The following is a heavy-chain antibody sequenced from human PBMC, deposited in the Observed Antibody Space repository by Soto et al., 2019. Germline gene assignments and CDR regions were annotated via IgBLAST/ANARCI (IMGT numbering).Heavy chain of an antibody. CDR2: IYSGGST. D-gene: IGHD1-26*01. CDR3: AREQGSYDYYYGMDG. V-gene: IGHV3-53*01. J-gene: IGHJ6*02. CDR1: GFTFSNAW. Sequence: PGGSLRLSCAASGFTFSNAWMNWVRQAPGKGLEWVSVIYSGGSTYYADSVKGRFTISRDNSKNTLYLQMNSLRAEDTAVYYCAREQGSYDYYYGMDGWGQGTTVTVSS.